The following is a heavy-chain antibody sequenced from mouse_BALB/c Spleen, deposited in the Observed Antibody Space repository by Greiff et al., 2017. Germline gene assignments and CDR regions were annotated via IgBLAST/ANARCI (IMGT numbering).Heavy chain of an antibody. CDR1: GFTFSSYG. CDR3: ARGDYDY. Sequence: EVQVVESGGGLVQPGGSLKLSCAASGFTFSSYGMSWVRQTPDKRLELVATINSNGGSTYYPDSVKGRFTISRDNAKNTLYLQMSSLKSEDTAMYYCARGDYDYWGQGTTLTVSS. CDR2: INSNGGST. J-gene: IGHJ2*01. V-gene: IGHV5-6-3*01. D-gene: IGHD2-4*01.